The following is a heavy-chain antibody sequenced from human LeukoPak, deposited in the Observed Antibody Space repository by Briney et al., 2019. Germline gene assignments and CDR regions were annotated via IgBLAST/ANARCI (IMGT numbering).Heavy chain of an antibody. Sequence: PSETLSLTCTVSGGSISSSIYYWGWIRQSPGKGLEWIGSIYYSGSTYYNPSLKSRVTISVDTSKNQFSLKLSSVTAADTAVYYCARVSLRQLESYYFDYWGQGTLVTVSS. D-gene: IGHD6-13*01. J-gene: IGHJ4*02. CDR3: ARVSLRQLESYYFDY. CDR2: IYYSGST. V-gene: IGHV4-39*07. CDR1: GGSISSSIYY.